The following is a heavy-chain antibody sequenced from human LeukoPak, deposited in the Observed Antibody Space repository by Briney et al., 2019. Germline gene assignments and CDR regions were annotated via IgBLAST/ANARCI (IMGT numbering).Heavy chain of an antibody. CDR1: GGSISSYY. CDR3: ARVLPAAGGFDY. Sequence: PSETLSLTCTVSGGSISSYYWSWIRQPPGKGLEWIGYIYYSGSTNYNPSLKSRVTISVDTSKNQFSLKLSSVTAADTAVYYCARVLPAAGGFDYWGQGTLVTVSS. J-gene: IGHJ4*02. D-gene: IGHD2-2*01. V-gene: IGHV4-59*08. CDR2: IYYSGST.